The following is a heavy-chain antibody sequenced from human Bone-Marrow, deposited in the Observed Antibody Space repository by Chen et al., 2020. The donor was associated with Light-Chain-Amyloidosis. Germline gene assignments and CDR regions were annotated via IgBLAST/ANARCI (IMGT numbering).Heavy chain of an antibody. V-gene: IGHV3-23*04. D-gene: IGHD3-9*01. J-gene: IGHJ3*02. Sequence: EVQLVESGGGLLQRGGSLRLSCAASGFAISSYAMSWVRQAPGKGLEWVATISGSGGSRYYGDSVKGRLTISRDNSKNALFLQMNSLRAEDTAVYYCAKEISYDDILPGYPADAFDIWGQGTMVTVSS. CDR3: AKEISYDDILPGYPADAFDI. CDR2: ISGSGGSR. CDR1: GFAISSYA.